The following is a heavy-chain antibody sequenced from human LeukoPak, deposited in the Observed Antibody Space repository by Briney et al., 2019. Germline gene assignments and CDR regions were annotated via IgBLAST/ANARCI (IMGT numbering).Heavy chain of an antibody. V-gene: IGHV1-18*01. D-gene: IGHD2-2*01. Sequence: ASVKVSCKASGYTFTNYGISWVRQAPGQGLEWMGWISAYNGNTNYAQKLQGRVTMTTDTSTSTAYMELRSLRSDDTAVYYCARHLGYCSSTSCYEGGYDYRGQGTLVTVSS. CDR2: ISAYNGNT. CDR1: GYTFTNYG. CDR3: ARHLGYCSSTSCYEGGYDY. J-gene: IGHJ4*02.